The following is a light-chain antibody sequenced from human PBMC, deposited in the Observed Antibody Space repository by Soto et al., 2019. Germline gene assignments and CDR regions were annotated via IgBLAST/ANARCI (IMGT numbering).Light chain of an antibody. Sequence: DLQMTQSPSSLSASVGDRVTITCRASQSISTYLNWYQQTVGKAHKLLIYAASSLQRGVPSRFSGSESGTDFTLTISSMQPEDFATYYFQQSYSTPRTFGQGTNLEIK. CDR3: QQSYSTPRT. V-gene: IGKV1-39*01. CDR2: AAS. CDR1: QSISTY. J-gene: IGKJ2*02.